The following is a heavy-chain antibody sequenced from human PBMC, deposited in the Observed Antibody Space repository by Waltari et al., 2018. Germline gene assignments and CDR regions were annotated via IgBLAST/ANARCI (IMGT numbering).Heavy chain of an antibody. Sequence: QVQLVQSGAEVKKPGSSVKVSCKASGGTFSSYAISWVRQAPGQGLEWMGWISPIIRTANNAKKYQGRDTSTTDGHTSTAYMELSSLRAEDTAVYYCARDRFVAVAGRRAYNWFDPWGQGTLVTVSS. CDR1: GGTFSSYA. CDR2: ISPIIRTA. CDR3: ARDRFVAVAGRRAYNWFDP. D-gene: IGHD6-19*01. J-gene: IGHJ5*02. V-gene: IGHV1-69*05.